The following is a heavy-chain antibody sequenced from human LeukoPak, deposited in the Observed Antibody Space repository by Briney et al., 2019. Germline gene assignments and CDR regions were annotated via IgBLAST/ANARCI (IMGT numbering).Heavy chain of an antibody. V-gene: IGHV3-7*01. CDR3: ARDLTYYYDSSGYLY. J-gene: IGHJ4*02. D-gene: IGHD3-22*01. Sequence: PGGSLRLSCAASGFTFSSYWMSWVRQAPGKGLEWVANIKQDGSEKYYVDSVKGRFTISRDNAKNSLYLQMNSLRAEDTAVYYCARDLTYYYDSSGYLYWGQGTLVTVSS. CDR2: IKQDGSEK. CDR1: GFTFSSYW.